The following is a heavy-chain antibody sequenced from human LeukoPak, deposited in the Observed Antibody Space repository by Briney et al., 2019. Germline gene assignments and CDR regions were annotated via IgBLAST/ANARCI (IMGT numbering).Heavy chain of an antibody. CDR2: VYYSGST. V-gene: IGHV4-59*08. Sequence: SETLSLTSTVSGDSISSYHWTWIRQPPGRGLEWIGYVYYSGSTNYNPSLKSRVTISLDTSNNQFSLRLNSLTAADTAIYYCATYTRHCSGGTCYSIDYWGQGTLVTVSS. CDR1: GDSISSYH. J-gene: IGHJ4*02. CDR3: ATYTRHCSGGTCYSIDY. D-gene: IGHD2-15*01.